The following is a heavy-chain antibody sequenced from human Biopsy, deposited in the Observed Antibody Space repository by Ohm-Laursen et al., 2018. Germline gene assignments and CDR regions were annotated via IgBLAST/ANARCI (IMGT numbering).Heavy chain of an antibody. V-gene: IGHV4-59*11. Sequence: PSDTLSLTCTVSGGSFTGHYWSWIRQPPGKGLEWIGHISYTGYTSYNASLKSRVTISVDTSRNHFSLRLSSLTAADTPVYYCARGSNDFGGLYFPRWGQGTLLTVSS. CDR3: ARGSNDFGGLYFPR. CDR1: GGSFTGHY. CDR2: ISYTGYT. J-gene: IGHJ4*02. D-gene: IGHD4-23*01.